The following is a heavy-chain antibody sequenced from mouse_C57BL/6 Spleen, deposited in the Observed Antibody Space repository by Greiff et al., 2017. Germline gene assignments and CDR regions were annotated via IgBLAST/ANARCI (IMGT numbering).Heavy chain of an antibody. CDR1: GYTFTSYG. CDR2: IYPRSGNT. D-gene: IGHD2-2*01. CDR3: ARVRELWLKDY. V-gene: IGHV1-81*01. Sequence: QVQLKQSGAELARPGASVKLSCKASGYTFTSYGISWVKQRTGQGLEWIGEIYPRSGNTYYNEKFKGKATLTADKSSSTAYMELRSLTSEDSAVYFCARVRELWLKDYWGQGTTLTVSS. J-gene: IGHJ2*01.